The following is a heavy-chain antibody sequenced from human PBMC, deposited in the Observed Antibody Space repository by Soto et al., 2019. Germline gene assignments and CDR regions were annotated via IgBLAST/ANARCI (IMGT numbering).Heavy chain of an antibody. Sequence: QVQLQESGLGLVKPSETLSLTCTVSGDSVSRGDSYWSWIRQPPGKGLEWIGYICCSGSTEYNPSLSSRVIISVDTSNNQLSLKLNTVTAADTAVYFCARGMDNNKVGWWGQGTLVTVSS. D-gene: IGHD1-1*01. CDR1: GDSVSRGDSY. CDR3: ARGMDNNKVGW. CDR2: ICCSGST. J-gene: IGHJ4*02. V-gene: IGHV4-61*08.